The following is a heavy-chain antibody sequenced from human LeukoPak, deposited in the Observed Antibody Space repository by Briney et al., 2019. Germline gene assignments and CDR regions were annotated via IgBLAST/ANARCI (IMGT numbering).Heavy chain of an antibody. CDR1: GFTFSSYG. Sequence: PGGSLRLSCAASGFTFSSYGMHWVRQAPGKGLGWVAVISYDGSNKYYADSVRGRFTISRDFSKNTLYLQMNSLRAEDTAVYYCAKEGPYYYYYGMDVWGQGTTVTVSS. CDR3: AKEGPYYYYYGMDV. V-gene: IGHV3-30*18. CDR2: ISYDGSNK. J-gene: IGHJ6*02.